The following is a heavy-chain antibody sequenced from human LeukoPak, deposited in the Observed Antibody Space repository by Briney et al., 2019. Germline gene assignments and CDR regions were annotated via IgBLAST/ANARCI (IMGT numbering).Heavy chain of an antibody. CDR2: IYYSGST. V-gene: IGHV4-59*01. CDR3: ARGRGVVTAYDI. J-gene: IGHJ3*02. Sequence: SETLSLTCTVSGGSISSYSWSWIRQPPGKGLEWIGYIYYSGSTNYNPSLKSRVTISLDTSKNQFSLKLSSVTAADTAVYYCARGRGVVTAYDIWGQGTMVTVSS. CDR1: GGSISSYS. D-gene: IGHD4-23*01.